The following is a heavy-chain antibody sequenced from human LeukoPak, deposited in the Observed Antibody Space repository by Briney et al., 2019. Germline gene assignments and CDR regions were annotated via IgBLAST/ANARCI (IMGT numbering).Heavy chain of an antibody. CDR2: ISSSSSYI. V-gene: IGHV3-21*01. CDR3: ARDKPGCMDV. D-gene: IGHD3-9*01. CDR1: GFTFSTYS. J-gene: IGHJ6*02. Sequence: GGSLRLSCAASGFTFSTYSMNWVRQAPGKGLEWVSSISSSSSYIYYADSVKGRFTISRDNAKNSLYLQMNSLRAEDTAVYYCARDKPGCMDVWGPGTTVTVSS.